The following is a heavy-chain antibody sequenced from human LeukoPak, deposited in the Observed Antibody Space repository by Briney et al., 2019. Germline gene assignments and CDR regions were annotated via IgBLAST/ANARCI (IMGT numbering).Heavy chain of an antibody. CDR2: IYYSGST. J-gene: IGHJ6*02. Sequence: SETLSLTCTVSGGSISSYYWSWIRQPPGKGLEWIGYIYYSGSTNYNPPLKSRVTISVDTSKNQFSLKLSSVTAADTAVYYCARQNAGPTRYYYGMDVWGQGTTVTVSS. CDR1: GGSISSYY. D-gene: IGHD1-1*01. CDR3: ARQNAGPTRYYYGMDV. V-gene: IGHV4-59*08.